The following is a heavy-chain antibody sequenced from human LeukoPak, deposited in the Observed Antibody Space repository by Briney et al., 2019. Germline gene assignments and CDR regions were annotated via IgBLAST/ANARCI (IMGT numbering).Heavy chain of an antibody. V-gene: IGHV3-23*01. CDR3: AKHAGDYYFDY. D-gene: IGHD2-21*02. Sequence: GRSLRLSCAASGFTFSNYAMTWVRQVPGKGLEWVSSISGSGTYYADSVKGRFSISRDNSKNTLYLQMNSLRAEDTALYYCAKHAGDYYFDYWGQGTLVTVSS. J-gene: IGHJ4*02. CDR1: GFTFSNYA. CDR2: ISGSGT.